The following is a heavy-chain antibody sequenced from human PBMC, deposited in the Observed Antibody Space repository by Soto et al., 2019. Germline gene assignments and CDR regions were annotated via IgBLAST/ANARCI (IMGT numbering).Heavy chain of an antibody. J-gene: IGHJ3*02. CDR2: IIPIFGTA. V-gene: IGHV1-69*13. Sequence: AAVKVSCKASGCTFSSYAISWVRQAPGQGLEWMGGIIPIFGTANYAQKFQGRVTITADESTSTAYMELSSLRSEDTAVYYCARAYYYDSSGTDAFDIWGQGTMVTVSS. D-gene: IGHD3-22*01. CDR1: GCTFSSYA. CDR3: ARAYYYDSSGTDAFDI.